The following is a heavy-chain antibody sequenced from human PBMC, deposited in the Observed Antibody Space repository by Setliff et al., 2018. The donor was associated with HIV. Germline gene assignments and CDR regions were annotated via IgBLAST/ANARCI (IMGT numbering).Heavy chain of an antibody. J-gene: IGHJ4*02. CDR1: GASITSHY. Sequence: SETLSLTCTVSGASITSHYWSWIRQSPGRELEWIGYIYSTGSTNYNPSLQSRVSISMDASKNKFSLKVTSVTSADTAVYYCAKGAGFYGDYTFDYWGQGNLVTVSP. V-gene: IGHV4-59*11. D-gene: IGHD4-17*01. CDR3: AKGAGFYGDYTFDY. CDR2: IYSTGST.